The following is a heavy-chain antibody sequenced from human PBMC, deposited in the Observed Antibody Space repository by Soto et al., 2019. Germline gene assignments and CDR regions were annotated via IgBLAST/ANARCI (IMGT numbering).Heavy chain of an antibody. J-gene: IGHJ4*02. CDR3: ARNLVGGGSSSMGLNYLDY. V-gene: IGHV1-69*01. CDR2: ILPIFGTA. CDR1: GGTLSSYA. D-gene: IGHD1-26*01. Sequence: QVQLVQSGAEVKKPGSSVKVSCKASGGTLSSYAISWVRQAPGQGLEWMGGILPIFGTANYAQKFQGRVTITADESTSTAYMELSSLRSEDTAVYYCARNLVGGGSSSMGLNYLDYWGQGTLVTVSS.